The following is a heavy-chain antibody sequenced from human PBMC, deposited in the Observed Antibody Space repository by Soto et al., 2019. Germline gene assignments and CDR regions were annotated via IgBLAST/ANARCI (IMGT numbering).Heavy chain of an antibody. Sequence: QVQLVQSGAEVKKPGASVKVSCKASGYTFTSYGISWVRQAPGQGLEWMGWISAYNGNTKYVQKFQGRVTMTTGTPTSTAYMELRSLRSDDTAVYYCARDAAAGLNDYWGQGTLVTVSS. D-gene: IGHD6-13*01. CDR3: ARDAAAGLNDY. V-gene: IGHV1-18*01. J-gene: IGHJ4*02. CDR2: ISAYNGNT. CDR1: GYTFTSYG.